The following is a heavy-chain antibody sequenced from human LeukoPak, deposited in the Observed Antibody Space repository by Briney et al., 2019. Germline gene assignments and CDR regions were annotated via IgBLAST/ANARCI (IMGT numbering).Heavy chain of an antibody. CDR2: XXNKANSYTT. CDR3: ARAGLVVVTAKKSDAFDV. D-gene: IGHD2-21*02. V-gene: IGHV3-72*01. J-gene: IGHJ3*01. Sequence: GGSLRLSCAASGFTFSDHYMDWVRQAPGEGLEWVGRXXNKANSYTTEYAASVKGRFTISRDVSKDSLYLQMNSLKTEDTAVYYCARAGLVVVTAKKSDAFDVWGQGTMVTVSS. CDR1: GFTFSDHY.